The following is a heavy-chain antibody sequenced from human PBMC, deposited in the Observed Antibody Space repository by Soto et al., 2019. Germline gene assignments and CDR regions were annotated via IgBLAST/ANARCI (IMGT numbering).Heavy chain of an antibody. CDR3: ATLSEYYDSSGYYRRAPETRWAFDI. V-gene: IGHV5-10-1*01. CDR2: IDRSDSYT. CDR1: GYSFTSYC. J-gene: IGHJ3*02. D-gene: IGHD3-22*01. Sequence: PGESLTTSCKGPGYSFTSYCIIWVLQMPGKGLESMGRIDRSDSYTNYSPSFQGHVTISADKSISTAYLQWSSLKASDTAMYYCATLSEYYDSSGYYRRAPETRWAFDIWGQGTMVTVSS.